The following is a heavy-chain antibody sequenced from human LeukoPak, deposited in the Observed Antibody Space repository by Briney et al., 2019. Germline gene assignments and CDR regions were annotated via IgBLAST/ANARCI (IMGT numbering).Heavy chain of an antibody. CDR2: ISYHGINE. J-gene: IGHJ4*02. D-gene: IGHD6-19*01. CDR1: GFTFSDYN. Sequence: GSLRLSCAASGFTFSDYNMHWVRQAPGKGLEWMAVISYHGINEYYADSVKGRFTISRDNSKSTLHPQMNSLRAEDTAVYYCAKVRWDNSGWYYLDTWGQGTLLTVSS. V-gene: IGHV3-30*18. CDR3: AKVRWDNSGWYYLDT.